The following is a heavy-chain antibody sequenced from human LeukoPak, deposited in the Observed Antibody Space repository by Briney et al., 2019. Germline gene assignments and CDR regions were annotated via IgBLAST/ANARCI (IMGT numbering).Heavy chain of an antibody. D-gene: IGHD6-19*01. CDR1: GFTFSRYS. J-gene: IGHJ4*02. CDR2: ISSSSSYV. Sequence: GGSLRLSCAASGFTFSRYSMNWVRQAPGKGLEWVSSISSSSSYVYYADSVKGRFTISRDNAKNSLYLQMNSLRAEDTAVYYCARVYQWLGVVDYWGQGTLVTVSS. V-gene: IGHV3-21*01. CDR3: ARVYQWLGVVDY.